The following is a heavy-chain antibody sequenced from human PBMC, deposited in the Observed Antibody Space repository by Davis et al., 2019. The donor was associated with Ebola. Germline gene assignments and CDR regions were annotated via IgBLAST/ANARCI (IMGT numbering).Heavy chain of an antibody. CDR3: AKDIVRQQLRPPNYYYYGMDV. J-gene: IGHJ6*04. CDR1: GYTFTSYY. CDR2: INPSGGST. V-gene: IGHV1-46*01. D-gene: IGHD6-13*01. Sequence: AASVKVSCKASGYTFTSYYMHWVRQAPGQGLEWMGIINPSGGSTSYAQKFQGRVTMTRDTSTSTVYMELSSLRSEDTALYYCAKDIVRQQLRPPNYYYYGMDVWGKGTTVTVSS.